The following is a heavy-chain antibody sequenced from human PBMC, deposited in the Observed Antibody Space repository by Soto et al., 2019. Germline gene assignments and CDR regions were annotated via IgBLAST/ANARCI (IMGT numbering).Heavy chain of an antibody. Sequence: SVKVSCKASGGTFSSYAISWVRQAPGQGLEWMGGIIPIFGTANYAQRFQGRVTITADKSTSTAYMELSSLRSEDTAVYYCAREANYGDYVSENNWFDPWGQGTLVTVSS. V-gene: IGHV1-69*06. CDR1: GGTFSSYA. D-gene: IGHD4-17*01. J-gene: IGHJ5*02. CDR2: IIPIFGTA. CDR3: AREANYGDYVSENNWFDP.